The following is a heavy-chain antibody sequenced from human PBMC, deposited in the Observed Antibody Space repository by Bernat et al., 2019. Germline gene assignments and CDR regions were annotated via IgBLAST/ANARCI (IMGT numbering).Heavy chain of an antibody. D-gene: IGHD6-19*01. V-gene: IGHV1-18*01. CDR3: ARLNSSGWYVGYYYCYGMDV. Sequence: QVQLVQSGAEVKKPGASVKVSCTASGYTFTSYGISWVRQAPGQGLEWMGWIRAYNGNTNYAQKLQGRVTMTTDTSTSTAYMELRSLRSDYTAVYYCARLNSSGWYVGYYYCYGMDVWGQGTTVTVSS. CDR2: IRAYNGNT. J-gene: IGHJ6*02. CDR1: GYTFTSYG.